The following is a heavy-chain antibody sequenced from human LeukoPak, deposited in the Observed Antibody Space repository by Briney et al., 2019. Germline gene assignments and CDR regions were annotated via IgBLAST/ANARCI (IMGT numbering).Heavy chain of an antibody. CDR1: GFTFRTYT. V-gene: IGHV3-48*04. CDR2: IGTDSKTI. J-gene: IGHJ4*02. D-gene: IGHD2-21*01. CDR3: ASKTPGIWYVDY. Sequence: GSLRLSCVASGFTFRTYTMNWVRQAPGKGLEYIAHIGTDSKTIYYAETVKGRFTISRDNAKNSLYLQMNSLRVEDTALYYCASKTPGIWYVDYWGQGTRVTVSA.